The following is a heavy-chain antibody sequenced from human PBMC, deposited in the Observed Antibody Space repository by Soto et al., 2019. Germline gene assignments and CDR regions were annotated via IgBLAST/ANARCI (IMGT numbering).Heavy chain of an antibody. CDR1: GGSFSGYY. CDR3: ARGRSSWYSSLVLYFDY. V-gene: IGHV4-34*01. J-gene: IGHJ4*02. CDR2: INHSGST. Sequence: SETLSLTCAVYGGSFSGYYWSWIRQPPGKGLEWIGEINHSGSTNYNPSLKSRVTISVDTSKNQFSLKLSSVTAADTAVYYCARGRSSWYSSLVLYFDYWGQGTLVTVSS. D-gene: IGHD6-13*01.